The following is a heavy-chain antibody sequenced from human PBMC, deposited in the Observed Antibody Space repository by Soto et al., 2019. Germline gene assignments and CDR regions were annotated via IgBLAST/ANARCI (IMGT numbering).Heavy chain of an antibody. Sequence: PGGSLRLSCAASGFTFSIYWMHWVRQAPGKGLVWVSRINGDGSSTSNADLVKGRFNISRANAKNTLYLEMNSLSAEDPAVYYCSRDSMWAPYYWGQGTLFTVAS. J-gene: IGHJ4*02. CDR3: SRDSMWAPYY. CDR1: GFTFSIYW. D-gene: IGHD1-26*01. V-gene: IGHV3-74*01. CDR2: INGDGSST.